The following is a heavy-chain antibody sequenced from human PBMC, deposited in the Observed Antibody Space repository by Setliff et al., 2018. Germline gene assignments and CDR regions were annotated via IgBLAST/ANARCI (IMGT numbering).Heavy chain of an antibody. Sequence: SETLSLTCAVSGASIRNNYYWGWIRQSQGTGLEWIGSIFYNGMANYNPSLKSRVTMSVYTSKSQFSLNLTSVTASDTAVYYCARASVVHARAFGYWGQGTLVTVSS. D-gene: IGHD3-10*01. CDR2: IFYNGMA. CDR1: GASIRNNYY. V-gene: IGHV4-39*01. CDR3: ARASVVHARAFGY. J-gene: IGHJ4*02.